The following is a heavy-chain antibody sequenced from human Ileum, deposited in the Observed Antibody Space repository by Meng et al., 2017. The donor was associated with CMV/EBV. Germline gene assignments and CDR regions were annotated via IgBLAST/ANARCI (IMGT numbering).Heavy chain of an antibody. CDR2: IKEDASVI. Sequence: GQRVESGVCLVPPGGSVRLSCAASGFTFRNSWMSWVRQAPGNGLEWVASIKEDASVIYYVDSVKGRFTISRDNARNSLYLHMSSLRLEDTGVYYCARGPFWGQGTLVTVSS. CDR1: GFTFRNSW. J-gene: IGHJ4*02. CDR3: ARGPF. V-gene: IGHV3-7*04.